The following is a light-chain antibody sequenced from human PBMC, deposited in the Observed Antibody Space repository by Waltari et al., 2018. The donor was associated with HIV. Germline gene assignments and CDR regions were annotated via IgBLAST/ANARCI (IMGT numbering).Light chain of an antibody. CDR3: QKYNNAPFT. V-gene: IGKV1-27*01. J-gene: IGKJ3*01. Sequence: DIQMTQSPSSLSASVGDRVTVTCRASQDISNYLAWYQQKPGKSPELLIYAASTLQSGVPSRFSGSGSGTDFALTINSLQPEDVATYFCQKYNNAPFTFGPGTKLEIK. CDR1: QDISNY. CDR2: AAS.